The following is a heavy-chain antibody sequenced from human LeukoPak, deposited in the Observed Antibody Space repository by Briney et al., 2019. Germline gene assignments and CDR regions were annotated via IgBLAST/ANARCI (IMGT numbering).Heavy chain of an antibody. CDR1: GYTFTAYY. Sequence: ASVKVSCKASGYTFTAYYMHWVRQAPGQGLEWVGWINPNTGGTNYAPKFQGRVTMTRDTPISTAYMVLSSLTFDDTAVYYCARDDNFQFDYWGQGTLATVSS. D-gene: IGHD1-1*01. J-gene: IGHJ4*02. CDR2: INPNTGGT. V-gene: IGHV1-2*02. CDR3: ARDDNFQFDY.